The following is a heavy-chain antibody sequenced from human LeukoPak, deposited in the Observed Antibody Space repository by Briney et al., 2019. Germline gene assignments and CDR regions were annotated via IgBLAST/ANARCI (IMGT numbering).Heavy chain of an antibody. CDR3: AGHHPRNTVDF. J-gene: IGHJ4*02. CDR2: ISDIGSI. CDR1: GGSISSGSYY. V-gene: IGHV4-61*01. Sequence: SETLSLTCTVSGGSISSGSYYWSWIRQPPGKGLEWIAYISDIGSINYNPSLKSRVTISLDTSKNQFSLKLSSVTAADTAVYYCAGHHPRNTVDFWGQGTLVTVSS. D-gene: IGHD2/OR15-2a*01.